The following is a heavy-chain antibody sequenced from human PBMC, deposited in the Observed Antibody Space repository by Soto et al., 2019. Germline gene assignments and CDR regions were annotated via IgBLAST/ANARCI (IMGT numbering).Heavy chain of an antibody. Sequence: GGSLRLSCAASGFTFSSYGVHWVRPAPGNGLEWVAVISYDGSNKYYADSVKGRFTISRDNSKNTLYLQMNSLRAEDTAVYYCAKGIRNYVYYYYGMDVWGQGTTVTVSS. J-gene: IGHJ6*02. CDR2: ISYDGSNK. D-gene: IGHD1-7*01. V-gene: IGHV3-30*18. CDR1: GFTFSSYG. CDR3: AKGIRNYVYYYYGMDV.